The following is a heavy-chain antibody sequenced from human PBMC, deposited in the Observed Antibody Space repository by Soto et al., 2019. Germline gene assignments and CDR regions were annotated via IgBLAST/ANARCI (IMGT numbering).Heavy chain of an antibody. V-gene: IGHV4-59*08. J-gene: IGHJ4*02. Sequence: KTSETLSLTCTVSGDSMSYYYWIWIRQPPGKGLEWIGNIHYSGSTNYYNPSLKSRVTISVDTSKNQFSLKLSSVTAADAAVYYCARRPDCASTSCPFDYWGQGTLVTVSS. D-gene: IGHD2-2*01. CDR3: ARRPDCASTSCPFDY. CDR1: GDSMSYYY. CDR2: IHYSGST.